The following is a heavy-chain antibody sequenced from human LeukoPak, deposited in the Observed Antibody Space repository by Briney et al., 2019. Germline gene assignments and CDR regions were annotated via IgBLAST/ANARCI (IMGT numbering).Heavy chain of an antibody. Sequence: PSETLSLTCAVSGYSISSSYYWGWIRQPPGKGLEWIGSIYHSGSAYYNPSLNSRVTISVDTSKNQFSLKLSSVTAADTAVYYWARAGPTYYYNSNGFFFGYGGQETRVPVP. D-gene: IGHD3-22*01. J-gene: IGHJ4*02. CDR1: GYSISSSYY. CDR3: ARAGPTYYYNSNGFFFGY. V-gene: IGHV4-38-2*01. CDR2: IYHSGSA.